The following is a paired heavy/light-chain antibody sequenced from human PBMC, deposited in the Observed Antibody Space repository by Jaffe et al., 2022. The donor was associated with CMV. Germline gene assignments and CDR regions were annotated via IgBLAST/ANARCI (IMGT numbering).Heavy chain of an antibody. V-gene: IGHV1-69*02. CDR1: GGTFSSYI. CDR2: IIPIVAMT. J-gene: IGHJ5*02. CDR3: AAAAVVVAATPGSVYGWFDP. Sequence: QVQLVQSGAEVKKPGSSVKVSCKVSGGTFSSYIISWVRQAPGQGLEWIGRIIPIVAMTNYAQKFQGRVTITADKSTSTVYMEMNSLKSEDTAVYYCAAAAVVVAATPGSVYGWFDPWGQGTLVTVSS. D-gene: IGHD2-15*01.
Light chain of an antibody. CDR3: QSTDSSGSYVV. CDR2: KDN. J-gene: IGLJ2*01. V-gene: IGLV3-25*03. Sequence: SYELTQSPSVSVSPGQTARITCSGDALPKEYAYWYQQKPGQAPVLVIYKDNERPSGIPERFSGSSSGTIVTLTISGVRAEDEADYYCQSTDSSGSYVVFGGGTKLTVL. CDR1: ALPKEY.